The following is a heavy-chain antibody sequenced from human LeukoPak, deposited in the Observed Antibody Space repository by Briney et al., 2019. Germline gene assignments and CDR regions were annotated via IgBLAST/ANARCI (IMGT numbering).Heavy chain of an antibody. J-gene: IGHJ6*04. CDR1: GGSISSYY. V-gene: IGHV4-59*01. D-gene: IGHD6-6*01. CDR2: IYYSGST. Sequence: SETLSLTRTVSGGSISSYYWSWIRQPPGKGLEWIGYIYYSGSTNYNPSLKSRVTISVDTSKNQFSLKLSSVTAADTAVYYCARLDSSSLLDVWGNGTTVTVSS. CDR3: ARLDSSSLLDV.